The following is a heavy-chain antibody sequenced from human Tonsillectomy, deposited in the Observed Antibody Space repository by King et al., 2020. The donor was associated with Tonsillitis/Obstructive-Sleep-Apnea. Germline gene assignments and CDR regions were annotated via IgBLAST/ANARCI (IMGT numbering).Heavy chain of an antibody. V-gene: IGHV3-33*01. D-gene: IGHD3-22*01. CDR2: IWYDGSNK. Sequence: VQLVESGGGVVQPGRSLRLSCAASGFTFSSYGMHWVRQAPGKGLEWVAVIWYDGSNKYYADSVKGRFTISRDNSKNTLYLQMNSLRAEDTALYYCARAGGGYYFEYYFDYWGQGTLVTVSS. CDR3: ARAGGGYYFEYYFDY. J-gene: IGHJ4*02. CDR1: GFTFSSYG.